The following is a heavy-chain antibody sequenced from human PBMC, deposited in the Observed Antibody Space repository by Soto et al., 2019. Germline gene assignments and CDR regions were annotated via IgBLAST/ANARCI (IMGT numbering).Heavy chain of an antibody. CDR3: ARGVVVVVAATPQPSYGMDV. D-gene: IGHD2-15*01. Sequence: SETLSLTCTVSGGSVNSGSYYWSWIRQPPGKRLEWIGSLYYSGSTNYNPSLKSRVTISVDTSMNRFSLKLSSVTAADTAVYYCARGVVVVVAATPQPSYGMDVWGQGTTVTAP. V-gene: IGHV4-61*01. CDR1: GGSVNSGSYY. J-gene: IGHJ6*02. CDR2: LYYSGST.